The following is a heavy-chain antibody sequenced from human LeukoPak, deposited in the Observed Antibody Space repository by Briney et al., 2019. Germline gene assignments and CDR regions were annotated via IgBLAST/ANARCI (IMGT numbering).Heavy chain of an antibody. CDR1: GYTFTGYY. Sequence: ASVKVSCKASGYTFTGYYIHWVRQAPGQGLEWMGWVVPNSGATKYAQKFQGRVTMTRDTSISTAYVELSSLGSDDTAVYYCARDHNWGPDYWGQGTLVSVSS. D-gene: IGHD7-27*01. CDR2: VVPNSGAT. J-gene: IGHJ4*02. V-gene: IGHV1-2*02. CDR3: ARDHNWGPDY.